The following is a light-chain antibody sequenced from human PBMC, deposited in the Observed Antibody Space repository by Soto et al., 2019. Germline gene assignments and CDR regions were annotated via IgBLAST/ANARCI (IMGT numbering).Light chain of an antibody. CDR1: QIVISTY. CDR2: GAS. CDR3: QKYGSSPIT. Sequence: EIVFTHSPVTLSLSPVERATLSFRASQIVISTYLASYQQKPGQAPRLLIYGASSRAAGIPDRFSGSGSGTDFTLTISRLEPEDFAVYYCQKYGSSPITFGQGTRLEIK. V-gene: IGKV3-20*01. J-gene: IGKJ5*01.